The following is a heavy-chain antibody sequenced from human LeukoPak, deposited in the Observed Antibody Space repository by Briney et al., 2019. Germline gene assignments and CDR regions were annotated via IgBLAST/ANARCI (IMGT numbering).Heavy chain of an antibody. V-gene: IGHV3-30-3*01. D-gene: IGHD4-17*01. CDR2: ISYDGSNK. Sequence: PGRSLRLSCAASGFTFSSYAMHWVRQAPGKGLEWVAVISYDGSNKYYADSVKGRFTISRDNSKNTLYLQMNSLRAEDTAVYYCARDQLDYGVYYFDYWGQGTLVTVSS. CDR3: ARDQLDYGVYYFDY. J-gene: IGHJ4*02. CDR1: GFTFSSYA.